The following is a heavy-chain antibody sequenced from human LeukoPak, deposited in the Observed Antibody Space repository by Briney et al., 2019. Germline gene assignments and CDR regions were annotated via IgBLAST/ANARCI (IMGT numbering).Heavy chain of an antibody. Sequence: GGSLRLSCAASGFTFSSYAMHWVRQAPGKGLEYVSAISSNGGSTYYANSVKGRFTISRDNSKNTLYLQMGSLRAEDMAVYYCTSECGYRSDMPRGGDDAFDIWGQGTMVTVSS. V-gene: IGHV3-64*01. D-gene: IGHD6-19*01. CDR3: TSECGYRSDMPRGGDDAFDI. CDR2: ISSNGGST. J-gene: IGHJ3*02. CDR1: GFTFSSYA.